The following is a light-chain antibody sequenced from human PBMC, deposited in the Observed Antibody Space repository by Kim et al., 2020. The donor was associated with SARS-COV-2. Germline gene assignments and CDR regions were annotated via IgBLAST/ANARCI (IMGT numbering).Light chain of an antibody. CDR2: EYN. J-gene: IGLJ3*02. CDR3: QSFDNNIWV. V-gene: IGLV6-57*02. Sequence: TETAPCTGDAGSMYTYYVQWYQQRTGSAPTTVISEYNQRPSGVPDRFSVSIDTSSNSSSLIISRLETEDEADYFCQSFDNNIWVFGGGTQLTVL. CDR1: AGSMYTYY.